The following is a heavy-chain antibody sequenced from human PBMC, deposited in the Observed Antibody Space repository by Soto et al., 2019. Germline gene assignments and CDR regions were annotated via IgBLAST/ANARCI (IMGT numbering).Heavy chain of an antibody. CDR1: GDSISTSRFY. D-gene: IGHD3-22*01. Sequence: PSETLPLTCSVSGDSISTSRFYWAWIRPPPGEGLEWIGSIYHTGNAYYNPSLKSRVTISVDTSKNQFSLKLTSVTAADAALYYCARDFFDSSDYTTNWFDPWGQGTLVTVSS. J-gene: IGHJ5*02. CDR3: ARDFFDSSDYTTNWFDP. V-gene: IGHV4-39*01. CDR2: IYHTGNA.